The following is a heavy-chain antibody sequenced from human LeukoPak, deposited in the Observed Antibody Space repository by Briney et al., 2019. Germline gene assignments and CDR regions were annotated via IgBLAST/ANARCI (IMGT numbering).Heavy chain of an antibody. J-gene: IGHJ4*02. Sequence: GGSLRLSCAASGFTFSSYGMHWVRQAPGKGLEWVSSISSSSSYIYYADSVKGRFTISRDNAKNSLYLQMNSLRAEDTAVYYCARVLMDAQGYSKSDYWGQGTLVTVSS. CDR2: ISSSSSYI. D-gene: IGHD4-11*01. CDR3: ARVLMDAQGYSKSDY. CDR1: GFTFSSYG. V-gene: IGHV3-21*01.